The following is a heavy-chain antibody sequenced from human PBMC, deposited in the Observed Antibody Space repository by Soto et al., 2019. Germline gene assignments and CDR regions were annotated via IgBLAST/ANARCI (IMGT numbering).Heavy chain of an antibody. V-gene: IGHV5-51*01. J-gene: IGHJ4*02. D-gene: IGHD6-19*01. CDR3: ARGKGVAVAGTSFDY. CDR1: GYSFTSSW. Sequence: GASLKISCKGSGYSFTSSWIGWVRQMPGQGLEWMGSIYPGDSDTRYSPSCQGQVTISADKSIRPAYLQWSSLKASDTAMYYCARGKGVAVAGTSFDYWGQGTLVTVSS. CDR2: IYPGDSDT.